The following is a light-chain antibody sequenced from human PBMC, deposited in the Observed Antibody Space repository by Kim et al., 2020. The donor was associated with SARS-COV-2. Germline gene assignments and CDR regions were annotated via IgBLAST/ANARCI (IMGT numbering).Light chain of an antibody. Sequence: AWARLTCTQTSGHRTYAIEWHQQEQKKGTRYLMKVNSDGSLNTGDGIPDRFSGSRSGAERYLTISSLQSEDEGDYYCQTWDTGIRVFGGGTQLTVL. V-gene: IGLV4-69*01. J-gene: IGLJ3*02. CDR2: VNSDGSL. CDR1: SGHRTYA. CDR3: QTWDTGIRV.